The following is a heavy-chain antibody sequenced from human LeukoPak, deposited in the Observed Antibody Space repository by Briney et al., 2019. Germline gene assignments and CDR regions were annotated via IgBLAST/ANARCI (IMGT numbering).Heavy chain of an antibody. CDR3: ARDLPFWSGYSAPDY. CDR1: GFTFSSYE. J-gene: IGHJ4*02. CDR2: ISSSGSTI. Sequence: PGGSLRLSCAASGFTFSSYEMNWVRQAPGKGLEWVSYISSSGSTIYYADSVKGRFTISRDNAKNTLYLQMNSLRAEDTAVYYCARDLPFWSGYSAPDYWGQGTLVTVSS. D-gene: IGHD3-3*01. V-gene: IGHV3-48*03.